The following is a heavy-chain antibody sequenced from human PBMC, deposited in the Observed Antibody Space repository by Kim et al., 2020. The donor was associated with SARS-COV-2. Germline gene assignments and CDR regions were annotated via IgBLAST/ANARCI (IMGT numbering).Heavy chain of an antibody. CDR1: GFTMRNYW. J-gene: IGHJ5*02. D-gene: IGHD3-3*01. V-gene: IGHV3-74*03. CDR2: IRGDGTST. Sequence: GGSLRLSCAASGFTMRNYWMNWLRQAPGKGLEWVSRIRGDGTSTTYADSVKGRFIISRDISKNTLHLQMNSVRVEDTAVYYCARSDWFDPWGQGTLVTVS. CDR3: ARSDWFDP.